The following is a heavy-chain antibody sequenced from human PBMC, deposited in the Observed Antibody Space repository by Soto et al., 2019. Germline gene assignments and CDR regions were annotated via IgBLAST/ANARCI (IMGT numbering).Heavy chain of an antibody. V-gene: IGHV4-39*01. CDR1: GGSISSSSYY. Sequence: SETLSLTCTVSGGSISSSSYYWGWIRQPPGKGLEWIGSIYYSGSTYYNPSLKSRVTISVDTSKNQFSLKLSSVTAADTAVYYCASGEDYYGTGGYRGYWGQGTLVTVSS. D-gene: IGHD3-10*01. CDR2: IYYSGST. CDR3: ASGEDYYGTGGYRGY. J-gene: IGHJ4*02.